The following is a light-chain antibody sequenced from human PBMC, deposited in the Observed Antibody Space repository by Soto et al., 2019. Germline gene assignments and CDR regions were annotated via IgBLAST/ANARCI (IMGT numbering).Light chain of an antibody. CDR2: DAS. J-gene: IGKJ4*01. CDR3: QQFNSDHLT. Sequence: AIQLTQSPSSLSASVGDRVTITCRASQGISSALAWYQQKPGKAPKLLIYDASTLESGVPSRFSGSGSGTDFTLTISSLQPEDYATYYCQQFNSDHLTFGGGTKVEIK. CDR1: QGISSA. V-gene: IGKV1-13*02.